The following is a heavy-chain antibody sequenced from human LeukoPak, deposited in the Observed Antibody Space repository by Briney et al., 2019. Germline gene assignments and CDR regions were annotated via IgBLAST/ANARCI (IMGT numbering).Heavy chain of an antibody. CDR2: ISYDGSNK. Sequence: GRSRRLSCAASGFTFSSYAMHWVRQAPGKVLEWVAVISYDGSNKYYADSVKGRFTISRDNSKNTLYLQMNSLRAEDTAVYYCARRTQPYYFDYWGQGTLVTVSS. D-gene: IGHD6-13*01. CDR3: ARRTQPYYFDY. J-gene: IGHJ4*02. CDR1: GFTFSSYA. V-gene: IGHV3-30*04.